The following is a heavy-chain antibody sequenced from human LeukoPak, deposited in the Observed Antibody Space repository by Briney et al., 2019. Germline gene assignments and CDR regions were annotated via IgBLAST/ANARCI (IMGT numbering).Heavy chain of an antibody. V-gene: IGHV4-59*01. CDR2: IYYKGNA. J-gene: IGHJ6*02. Sequence: LETLSLTCTVSGGSISGSYWTWIRQPPGKGLEWIGQIYYKGNADYNPSLKSRVTLSVDTSKNQFSLKLTAMTAADTAVYYCAKFGVDYDMNVWGQGTTVIVS. D-gene: IGHD3-16*01. CDR1: GGSISGSY. CDR3: AKFGVDYDMNV.